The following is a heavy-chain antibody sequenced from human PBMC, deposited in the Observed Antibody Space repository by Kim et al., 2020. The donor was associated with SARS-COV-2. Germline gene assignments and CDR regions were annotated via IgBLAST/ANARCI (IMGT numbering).Heavy chain of an antibody. CDR1: GYTFTTYA. CDR3: ARGANVEMDVFDY. Sequence: ASVKVSCKASGYTFTTYAMHWVRQAPGQRLEWMGWINAGSGNTKYSQKFQGRVTITRDTSASTAYMELSSLRSEDTAVYYCARGANVEMDVFDYWGQGTLVTVSS. V-gene: IGHV1-3*01. CDR2: INAGSGNT. D-gene: IGHD2-15*01. J-gene: IGHJ4*02.